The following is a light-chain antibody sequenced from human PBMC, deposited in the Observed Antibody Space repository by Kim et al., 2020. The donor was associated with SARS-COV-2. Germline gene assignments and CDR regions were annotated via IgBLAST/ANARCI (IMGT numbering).Light chain of an antibody. J-gene: IGKJ4*01. CDR1: QSISSY. Sequence: DIQMTQSPSSLSASVGDRVTITCRASQSISSYLNWYQQKPGKAPKLLIYAASSLQSGVPSRFGGSGSGTHFTLTISSLQPEDFATYYCQQSYSSPLTFGGGTKVDIK. CDR2: AAS. V-gene: IGKV1-39*01. CDR3: QQSYSSPLT.